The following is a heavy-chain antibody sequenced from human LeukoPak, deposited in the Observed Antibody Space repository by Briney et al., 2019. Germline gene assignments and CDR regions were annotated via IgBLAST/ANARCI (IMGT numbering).Heavy chain of an antibody. CDR3: AREDMVVGGASDI. V-gene: IGHV4-34*01. D-gene: IGHD2-15*01. CDR2: IDHIGTT. J-gene: IGHJ3*02. CDR1: GGSLSGYY. Sequence: PSETLSLTCEVFGGSLSGYYWSRIRQSPRQGLEWIGEIDHIGTTNYNPSLKTRVTMSVDTSKRQFSLKLTSVTAADTAVYYCAREDMVVGGASDIWGQGTTVSVST.